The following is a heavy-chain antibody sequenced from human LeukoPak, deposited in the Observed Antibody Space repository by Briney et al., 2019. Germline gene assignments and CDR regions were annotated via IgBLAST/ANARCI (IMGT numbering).Heavy chain of an antibody. CDR1: GFTVSSSY. CDR2: IYSGGST. Sequence: GGSLRLSCAASGFTVSSSYMSWVRQAPGKGLEWVSVIYSGGSTYYADSVKGRFTISRDNSKNTLYLQMNSLRAEDTAVYYCASSENDYYDSSGYYSDAFDIWGQGTMVTVSS. J-gene: IGHJ3*02. V-gene: IGHV3-66*01. D-gene: IGHD3-22*01. CDR3: ASSENDYYDSSGYYSDAFDI.